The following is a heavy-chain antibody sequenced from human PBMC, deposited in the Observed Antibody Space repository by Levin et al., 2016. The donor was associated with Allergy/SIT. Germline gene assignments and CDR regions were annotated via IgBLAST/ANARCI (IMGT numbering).Heavy chain of an antibody. Sequence: GESLKISCAASGFTFGTYGMHWVRQAPGKGLEWAAGISYDGSKKHYTNSVKDRFTISRDNSKNTLYLQMNSLRAEDTAVYHCASNWGYHYDSNGWRDVLNLWGQGTMVSVSS. D-gene: IGHD3-22*01. CDR3: ASNWGYHYDSNGWRDVLNL. CDR1: GFTFGTYG. J-gene: IGHJ3*01. V-gene: IGHV3-33*05. CDR2: ISYDGSKK.